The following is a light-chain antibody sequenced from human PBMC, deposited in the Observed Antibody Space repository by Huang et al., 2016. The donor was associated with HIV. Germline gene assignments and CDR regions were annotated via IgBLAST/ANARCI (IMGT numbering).Light chain of an antibody. CDR1: QGITKS. CDR2: ATS. Sequence: DIQMTQSPSSMSASVGDRVTITCRASQGITKSLFWYQQKPGKAPKLLLFATSRLERGVPSRFSGSGSGTDFTLTISRLQPEDFATYYCQQYYNTPYTFGQGTKLEIK. V-gene: IGKV1-NL1*01. CDR3: QQYYNTPYT. J-gene: IGKJ2*01.